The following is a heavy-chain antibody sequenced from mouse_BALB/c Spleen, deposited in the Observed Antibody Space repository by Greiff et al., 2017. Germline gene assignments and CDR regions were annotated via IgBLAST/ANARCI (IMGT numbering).Heavy chain of an antibody. D-gene: IGHD1-1*01. V-gene: IGHV5-17*02. CDR3: ARGTVHWYFDV. CDR2: INSGSSTI. CDR1: GFTFSSFG. Sequence: EVHLVESGGGLVQPGGSRKLSCAASGFTFSSFGMHWVRQAPEKGLEWVAYINSGSSTIYYADTVKGRFTISRDNPKNTLFLQMTSLRSEDTAMYYCARGTVHWYFDVWGAGTTVTVSS. J-gene: IGHJ1*01.